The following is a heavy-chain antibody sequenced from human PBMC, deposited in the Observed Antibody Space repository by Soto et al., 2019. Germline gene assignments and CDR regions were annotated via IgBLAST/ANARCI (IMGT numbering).Heavy chain of an antibody. CDR2: ISWNGAAT. V-gene: IGHV3-9*01. CDR1: GFTFDDYA. J-gene: IGHJ4*02. CDR3: ANLPLYGSGFDC. Sequence: EAPLVESGGGLVQPGRSLRLSCVASGFTFDDYAIHWVRQAPGTGLEWVSGISWNGAATGYADSVKGRFTISRDNAKNSLYLQMSSLRTEDTAIYYCANLPLYGSGFDCWGQGTLVTVSS. D-gene: IGHD3-10*01.